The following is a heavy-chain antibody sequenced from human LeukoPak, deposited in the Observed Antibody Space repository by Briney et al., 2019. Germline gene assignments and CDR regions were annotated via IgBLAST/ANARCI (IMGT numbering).Heavy chain of an antibody. D-gene: IGHD1-26*01. Sequence: GGSLRLSCAASGFTFSHYNMNWIRQAPGKGLEWVSYITGSSTTIYYADSVKGRFTISRDNSKNTLYLQMGSLRAEDMAVYYCARPLLVGAHVTGYWGQGTLVTVSS. CDR3: ARPLLVGAHVTGY. CDR1: GFTFSHYN. J-gene: IGHJ4*02. V-gene: IGHV3-48*01. CDR2: ITGSSTTI.